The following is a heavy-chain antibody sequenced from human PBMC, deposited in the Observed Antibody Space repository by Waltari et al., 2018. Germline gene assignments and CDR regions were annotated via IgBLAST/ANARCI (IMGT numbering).Heavy chain of an antibody. V-gene: IGHV4-59*01. CDR3: ARETADFWSGYYPRLDV. J-gene: IGHJ3*01. CDR1: GGSISSYY. D-gene: IGHD3-3*01. CDR2: IYYTGRT. Sequence: QVQLQASGPGLVKPSETLSLTCTVPGGSISSYYWSWIRQPPGKGLEWVGYIYYTGRTNYNPSLKSRVTISVDTSKNQFSLKLTSVTAADTAVYYCARETADFWSGYYPRLDVWGQGTTVTVSS.